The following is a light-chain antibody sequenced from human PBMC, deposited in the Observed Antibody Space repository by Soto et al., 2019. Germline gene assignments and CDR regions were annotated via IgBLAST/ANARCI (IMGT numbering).Light chain of an antibody. CDR2: DTS. Sequence: QSVVTQEPSLTVSPGGTVTLTCASNTGAVTGGHYPYWFQRKPGQDPRTLIYDTSNKHSWTPARFSGSLLGGKAALTLSGAQPEDEAEYYCLLSHGRARVFGGGTKLTVL. CDR1: TGAVTGGHY. V-gene: IGLV7-46*01. J-gene: IGLJ3*02. CDR3: LLSHGRARV.